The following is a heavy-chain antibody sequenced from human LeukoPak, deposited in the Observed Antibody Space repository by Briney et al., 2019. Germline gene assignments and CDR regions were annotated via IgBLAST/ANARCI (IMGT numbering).Heavy chain of an antibody. Sequence: ASVKVSCKVSGYTLTELSMHWVRQAPGKGLEWMGWISAYNGNTNYAQKLQGRVTMTTDTSTSTAYMELRSLRSDDTAVYYCARGDPLVAATQFDYWGQGTLVTVSS. D-gene: IGHD2-15*01. V-gene: IGHV1-18*01. CDR3: ARGDPLVAATQFDY. J-gene: IGHJ4*02. CDR2: ISAYNGNT. CDR1: GYTLTELS.